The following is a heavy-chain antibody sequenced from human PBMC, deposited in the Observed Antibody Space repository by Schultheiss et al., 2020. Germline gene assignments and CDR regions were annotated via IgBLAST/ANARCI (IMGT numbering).Heavy chain of an antibody. Sequence: VGSLRLSCAASGFTFSSYAMHWVRQAPGKGLEWVAVISYDGSNKYYADSVKGRFTISRDNSKNTLYLQMNSLRAEDTAVYYCARDGGDYGMDVWGQGTTVTVSS. D-gene: IGHD3-16*01. V-gene: IGHV3-30*04. J-gene: IGHJ6*02. CDR2: ISYDGSNK. CDR3: ARDGGDYGMDV. CDR1: GFTFSSYA.